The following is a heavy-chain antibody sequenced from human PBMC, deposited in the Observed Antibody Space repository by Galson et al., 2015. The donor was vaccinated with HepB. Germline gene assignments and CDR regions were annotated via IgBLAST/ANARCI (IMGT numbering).Heavy chain of an antibody. CDR1: GFTFSKYY. Sequence: SLRLSCAVSGFTFSKYYMRWIRQAPGKGLEWVSDISSSSSYTNYADSVKGRFTISRDNAKNSLYLQMNSLRLEDTAVYYCARADYSGYSSSWQYYMDVWGKGTTVTVSS. V-gene: IGHV3-11*06. CDR3: ARADYSGYSSSWQYYMDV. J-gene: IGHJ6*03. D-gene: IGHD6-13*01. CDR2: ISSSSSYT.